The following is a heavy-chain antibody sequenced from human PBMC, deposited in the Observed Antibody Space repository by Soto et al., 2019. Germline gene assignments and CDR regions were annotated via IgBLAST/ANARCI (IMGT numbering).Heavy chain of an antibody. CDR1: GGPFSIYV. D-gene: IGHD2-8*02. CDR3: ATSVGIATTGEDRMDV. Sequence: SVKVSCKGSGGPFSIYVFSCVRKPTGQGPEWIGGIIPILTTPKYAQNFPGRVTIVADESTTTVYMELSRVKFEDTAVYYGATSVGIATTGEDRMDVWGQGTWVAAPS. CDR2: IIPILTTP. V-gene: IGHV1-69*13. J-gene: IGHJ6*02.